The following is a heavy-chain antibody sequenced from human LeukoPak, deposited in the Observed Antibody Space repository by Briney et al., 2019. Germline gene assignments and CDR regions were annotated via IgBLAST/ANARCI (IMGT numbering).Heavy chain of an antibody. CDR1: GFTFSGCW. J-gene: IGHJ5*02. D-gene: IGHD1-14*01. CDR2: IKEDGSKK. V-gene: IGHV3-7*01. CDR3: ARAHRGGLDGT. Sequence: TGGSLRLSCAASGFTFSGCWMTWVRQAPGKGLEWVANIKEDGSKKNYVDSVKGRFTISRDNAKNSLYLQMNSLRAEDTAVYYCARAHRGGLDGTWGQGTLVTVSS.